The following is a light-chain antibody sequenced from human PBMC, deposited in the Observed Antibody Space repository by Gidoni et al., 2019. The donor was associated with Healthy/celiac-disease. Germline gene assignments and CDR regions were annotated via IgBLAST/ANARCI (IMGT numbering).Light chain of an antibody. J-gene: IGLJ7*01. CDR2: GNS. CDR3: QSYDSSLGVFAV. V-gene: IGLV1-40*01. CDR1: SSNIGAGYD. Sequence: QSVLTQPPSVSGAPGQRVTISCTGSSSNIGAGYDVHWYQQLPGTAPKLLIYGNSNRPSGVPDRFSGSKSGTSASLAITGLQAEDEADYYCQSYDSSLGVFAVFGGGTQLTVL.